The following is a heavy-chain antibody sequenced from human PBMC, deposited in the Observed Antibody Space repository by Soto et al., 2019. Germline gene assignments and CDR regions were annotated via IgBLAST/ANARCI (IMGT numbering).Heavy chain of an antibody. J-gene: IGHJ4*02. D-gene: IGHD1-26*01. CDR3: AKGEGGSDFRRSFIDY. CDR1: GFTFSSYG. Sequence: QVQLVESGGGVVQPGRSLRLSCAASGFTFSSYGMHWVRQAPGKGLEWVAVISYDGSNKYYADSVKGRFTISRDNSKNTLYLQMNSLRAEDTAVYYCAKGEGGSDFRRSFIDYWGQGTLVTVSS. CDR2: ISYDGSNK. V-gene: IGHV3-30*18.